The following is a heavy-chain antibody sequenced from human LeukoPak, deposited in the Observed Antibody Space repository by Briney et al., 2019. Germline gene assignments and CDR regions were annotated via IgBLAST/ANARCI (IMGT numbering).Heavy chain of an antibody. CDR1: GYTFSSYA. CDR3: ARDHGYVEMATIGY. J-gene: IGHJ4*02. D-gene: IGHD5-24*01. V-gene: IGHV7-4-1*02. Sequence: GASVKVSCKASGYTFSSYAMNWVRQAPGQGLEWMGWINTNTGNPTYAQGFTGRSVFSLDTSVSTAYLQISSLKAEDTAFYYCARDHGYVEMATIGYWGQGTLVSVSS. CDR2: INTNTGNP.